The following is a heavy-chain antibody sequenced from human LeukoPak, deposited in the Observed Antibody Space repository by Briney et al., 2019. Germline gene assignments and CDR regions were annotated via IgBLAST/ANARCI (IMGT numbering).Heavy chain of an antibody. J-gene: IGHJ4*02. CDR3: ARGPPPDFDY. CDR1: GGSFNDYY. CDR2: IHPSGST. V-gene: IGHV4-59*10. Sequence: SETLSLTCAVYGGSFNDYYWTWIRQPPGKGLEWIGRIHPSGSTNYNPSLKSRVTLSVDTSKNQFSLKLSSVTAADTAVYYCARGPPPDFDYWGRGTLVTVSS.